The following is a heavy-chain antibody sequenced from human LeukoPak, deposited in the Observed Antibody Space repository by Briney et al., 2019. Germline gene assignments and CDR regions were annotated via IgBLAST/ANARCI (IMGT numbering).Heavy chain of an antibody. CDR1: GVSISSSNSY. V-gene: IGHV4-39*01. CDR3: ARGRPSSGWYTARRGYFDY. CDR2: IYYSGNT. D-gene: IGHD6-19*01. Sequence: SETLSLACTVSGVSISSSNSYWGWIRQPPGKGLEWIGSIYYSGNTYYNASLKSQVSISIDTSKNQFSLKLSSVTAADTAVYYCARGRPSSGWYTARRGYFDYWGQGTLVTVSS. J-gene: IGHJ4*02.